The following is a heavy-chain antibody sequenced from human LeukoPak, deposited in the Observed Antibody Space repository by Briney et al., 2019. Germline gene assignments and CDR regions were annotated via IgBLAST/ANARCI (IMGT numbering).Heavy chain of an antibody. V-gene: IGHV4-59*01. CDR1: GGSISSYY. CDR2: IYYSGST. CDR3: ARVAQIFGVVTDAFDI. Sequence: SETLSLTCTVSGGSISSYYWSWIRQPPGKGLEWIGYIYYSGSTNYNPSLKSRVTISVDTSENQFSLKLSSMTAADTAVYYCARVAQIFGVVTDAFDIWAKGQWSPSLQ. D-gene: IGHD3-3*01. J-gene: IGHJ3*02.